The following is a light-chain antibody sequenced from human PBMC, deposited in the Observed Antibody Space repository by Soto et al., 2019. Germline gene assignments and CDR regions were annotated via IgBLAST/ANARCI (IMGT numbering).Light chain of an antibody. J-gene: IGLJ1*01. Sequence: QSALTQPRSVSGSPGQSVTISCTGTSSDVGGYNYVSWYQQHPGKAPKVIIYDVSERPSGVPDRFSGSKSGNTASLTIAGLQAEDEADYYCCSYAGSPRDVFGTGTKLTVL. CDR1: SSDVGGYNY. CDR3: CSYAGSPRDV. V-gene: IGLV2-11*01. CDR2: DVS.